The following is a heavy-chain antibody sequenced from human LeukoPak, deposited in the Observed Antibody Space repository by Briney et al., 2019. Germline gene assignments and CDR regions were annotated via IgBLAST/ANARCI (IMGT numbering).Heavy chain of an antibody. D-gene: IGHD1-26*01. Sequence: PGGSLRLSCAASGFTFSDYWMSWVRQAPGKRLEWVANIKQDGSEKYYVDSVKGRFTVSRDNAKNSLYLQMNSLRAEDTAVYYCARDWEYWGQGTLVTVSS. CDR2: IKQDGSEK. J-gene: IGHJ4*02. CDR3: ARDWEY. CDR1: GFTFSDYW. V-gene: IGHV3-7*01.